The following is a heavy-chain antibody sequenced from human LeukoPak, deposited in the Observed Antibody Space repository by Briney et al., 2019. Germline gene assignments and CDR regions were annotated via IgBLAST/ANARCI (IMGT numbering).Heavy chain of an antibody. D-gene: IGHD1-26*01. CDR2: ISAYNGNT. CDR3: ARVMMRELTVTSDY. V-gene: IGHV1-18*01. CDR1: GGTFSSYA. J-gene: IGHJ4*02. Sequence: GASVKVSCKASGGTFSSYAISWVRQAPGQGLEWMGWISAYNGNTNYAQKLQGRVTMTTDTSTSTAYMELRSLRSDDTAVYYCARVMMRELTVTSDYWGQGTLVTVSS.